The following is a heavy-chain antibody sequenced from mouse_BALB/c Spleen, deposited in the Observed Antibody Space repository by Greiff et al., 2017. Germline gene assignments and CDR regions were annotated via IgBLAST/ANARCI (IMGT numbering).Heavy chain of an antibody. J-gene: IGHJ3*01. Sequence: EVKLVESGGGLVQPGGSLRLSCATSGFTFTDYYMSWVRQPPGKALEWLGFIRNKANGYTTEYSASVKGRFTISRDNSQRILYLQMNTLRAEDSATYYCAREVYGYLTYWGQGTLVTVSA. V-gene: IGHV7-3*02. D-gene: IGHD1-2*01. CDR3: AREVYGYLTY. CDR1: GFTFTDYY. CDR2: IRNKANGYTT.